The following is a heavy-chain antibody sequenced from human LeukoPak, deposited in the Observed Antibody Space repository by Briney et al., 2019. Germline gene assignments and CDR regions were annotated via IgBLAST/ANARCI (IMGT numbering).Heavy chain of an antibody. Sequence: TSETLSLTCTVSGGSISGYHWSWIRQPPGKGLEWLGYIYYSGSSNYNPSLKSRVTISVDTSKNQFSLKLSSVTAADTAVYYCARVPRSYYYYYYMDVWGKGTTVTVSS. J-gene: IGHJ6*03. CDR1: GGSISGYH. V-gene: IGHV4-59*01. CDR3: ARVPRSYYYYYYMDV. CDR2: IYYSGSS.